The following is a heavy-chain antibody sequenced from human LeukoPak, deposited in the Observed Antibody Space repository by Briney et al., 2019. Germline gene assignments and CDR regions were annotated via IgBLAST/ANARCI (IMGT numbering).Heavy chain of an antibody. D-gene: IGHD6-13*01. J-gene: IGHJ3*02. CDR2: INHSGST. CDR1: VGSFTGYY. Sequence: SETLSLTGAVYVGSFTGYYWSWIRQPPGKGLEWIGEINHSGSTNYNPSLKSRVTISVDTSKNQFSLKLSSVTAADTAVYYCAGWGIAAGGSSLVGAFGIWGQGTMVTVSS. V-gene: IGHV4-34*01. CDR3: AGWGIAAGGSSLVGAFGI.